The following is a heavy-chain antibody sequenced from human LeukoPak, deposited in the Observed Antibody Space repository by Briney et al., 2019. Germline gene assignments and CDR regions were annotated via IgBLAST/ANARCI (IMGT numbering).Heavy chain of an antibody. V-gene: IGHV4-39*07. D-gene: IGHD2/OR15-2a*01. Sequence: SETLSLTCTVSGGSISSSSYYWGWIRQPPGKGLEWIGSIYYSGSTYYNPSLKSRVTISVDTSKNQFSLKLSSVTAADTAVYYCARIRRETDAFDIWGQGTMVTVSS. CDR1: GGSISSSSYY. CDR2: IYYSGST. CDR3: ARIRRETDAFDI. J-gene: IGHJ3*02.